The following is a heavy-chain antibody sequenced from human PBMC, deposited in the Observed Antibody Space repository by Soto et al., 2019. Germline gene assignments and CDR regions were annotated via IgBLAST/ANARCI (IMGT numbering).Heavy chain of an antibody. CDR1: GFTFSNNW. J-gene: IGHJ4*02. CDR2: IKEDGSQT. V-gene: IGHV3-7*01. D-gene: IGHD5-12*01. Sequence: GGSLRLSCAASGFTFSNNWMSWVRQAPGKGLERVAKIKEDGSQTNYVDSVRGRFTISRDNSKNSLYLQMNSLRAEDTAVYYCARVMWLRFVDYWGQGTLVTVSS. CDR3: ARVMWLRFVDY.